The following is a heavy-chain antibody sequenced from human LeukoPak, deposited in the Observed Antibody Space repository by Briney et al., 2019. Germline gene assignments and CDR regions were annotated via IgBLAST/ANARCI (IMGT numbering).Heavy chain of an antibody. Sequence: GGSLRLSCAASGFTFSSYTMNWVRQAPGKGLEWVSYISSSSTIYYADSVKGRFTISRDNAKNSLYLQMNSLRAEDTAVYYCASQEGAAHFDYWGQGTLVTVSS. CDR1: GFTFSSYT. D-gene: IGHD6-6*01. V-gene: IGHV3-48*04. J-gene: IGHJ4*02. CDR3: ASQEGAAHFDY. CDR2: ISSSSTI.